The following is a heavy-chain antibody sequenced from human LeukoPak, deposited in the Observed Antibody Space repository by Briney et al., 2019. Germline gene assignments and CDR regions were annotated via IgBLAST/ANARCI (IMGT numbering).Heavy chain of an antibody. V-gene: IGHV3-7*01. CDR3: ATYFRAALCSGPSCLITRFDY. CDR1: GFTFSSFW. CDR2: VSHDGSHS. Sequence: GGSLRLSCTASGFTFSSFWMTWVRQAPEKGPEWVASVSHDGSHSYYVDSVKGRFTISRDNAKNSLYLQMNSLRAEDTAMYYCATYFRAALCSGPSCLITRFDYWGQGTLATVSS. J-gene: IGHJ4*02. D-gene: IGHD2-2*01.